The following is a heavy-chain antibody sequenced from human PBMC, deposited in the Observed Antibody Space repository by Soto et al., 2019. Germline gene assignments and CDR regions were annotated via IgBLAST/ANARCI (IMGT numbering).Heavy chain of an antibody. Sequence: QVQLQESGPGLVKPSQTLSLTCTVSGGSISRGGYYWSWIRQHPGKGLEWIGYIYYSGSTYYNPSLKSRVTISVDTSKNQFSLKLSSVTAADTAVYYCARVDCSSSSCYEGDWFDPWGQGTLVTVSS. CDR1: GGSISRGGYY. CDR3: ARVDCSSSSCYEGDWFDP. J-gene: IGHJ5*02. CDR2: IYYSGST. D-gene: IGHD2-2*01. V-gene: IGHV4-31*03.